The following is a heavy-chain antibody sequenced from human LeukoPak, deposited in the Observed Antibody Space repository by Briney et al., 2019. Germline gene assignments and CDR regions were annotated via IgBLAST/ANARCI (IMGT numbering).Heavy chain of an antibody. CDR2: ISGSGGST. V-gene: IGHV3-23*01. D-gene: IGHD2-15*01. Sequence: GGSLRLSCAAPGFTFSTYAMSWVRQAPGKGLEWVSAISGSGGSTYYADSVKGRFTISRDNSKNTLYLQMNSLRAEDTAVYYCANGGYCSGGSCYSGPALDYFDYWGQGTLVTVSS. CDR3: ANGGYCSGGSCYSGPALDYFDY. CDR1: GFTFSTYA. J-gene: IGHJ4*02.